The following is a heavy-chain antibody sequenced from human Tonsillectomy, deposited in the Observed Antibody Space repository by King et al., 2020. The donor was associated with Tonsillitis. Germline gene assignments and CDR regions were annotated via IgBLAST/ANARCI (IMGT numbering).Heavy chain of an antibody. J-gene: IGHJ6*02. CDR3: AGGGVGV. D-gene: IGHD1-26*01. CDR2: IYYSGST. CDR1: GGSVSSGSYY. Sequence: QLQESGPGLVKPSETLSLTCTVSGGSVSSGSYYWNWIRQPPGKGLEWIGYIYYSGSTNYNPSLKSRVTISVDTSKNQSSLKLSSVTAADTAVYYCAGGGVGVWGQGTTVTVSS. V-gene: IGHV4-61*01.